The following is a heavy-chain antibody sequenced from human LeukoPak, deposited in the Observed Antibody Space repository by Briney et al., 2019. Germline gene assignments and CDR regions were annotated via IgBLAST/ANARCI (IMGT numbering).Heavy chain of an antibody. Sequence: SQTPSLTCTISGGSISSGAYYWGWIRQHPGKGLEWIGYIYYIGTTYYNPSLKSRVSISEDTSKNQFSLKLSSVTAADTAVYYCARDTGMGYYDSSGYYSDAFDIWGQGTMVTVSS. J-gene: IGHJ3*02. D-gene: IGHD3-22*01. CDR2: IYYIGTT. V-gene: IGHV4-31*03. CDR3: ARDTGMGYYDSSGYYSDAFDI. CDR1: GGSISSGAYY.